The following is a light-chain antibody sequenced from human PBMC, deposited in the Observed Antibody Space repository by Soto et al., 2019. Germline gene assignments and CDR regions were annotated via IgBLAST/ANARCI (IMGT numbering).Light chain of an antibody. CDR3: QQYNKWPPVT. J-gene: IGKJ2*01. Sequence: EIVLTQSPGTLSLSPGERATLSCRASQSVSNNYLAWYQQKPGQAPRLLIYGASNRATGIPDRFSGSGSGTDFTLTISSLQSEDFAVYYCQQYNKWPPVTFGQGTKLAIK. CDR2: GAS. CDR1: QSVSNNY. V-gene: IGKV3-20*01.